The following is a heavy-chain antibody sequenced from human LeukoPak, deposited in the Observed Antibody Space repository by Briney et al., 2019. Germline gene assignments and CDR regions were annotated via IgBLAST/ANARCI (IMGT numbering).Heavy chain of an antibody. D-gene: IGHD6-13*01. CDR1: GGSISSYY. CDR3: ARLILNAAAGTTYFDY. Sequence: SLETLSLTCTVSGGSISSYYWSWIRQPPGKGLEWIGYIYYSGSTNYNPSLKSRVTTSVDTSKNQFSLKLSSVTAADTAVYYCARLILNAAAGTTYFDYWGQGTLVTVSS. CDR2: IYYSGST. V-gene: IGHV4-59*08. J-gene: IGHJ4*02.